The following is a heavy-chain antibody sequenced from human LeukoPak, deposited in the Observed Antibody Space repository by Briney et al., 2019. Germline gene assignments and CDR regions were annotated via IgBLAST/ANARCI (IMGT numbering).Heavy chain of an antibody. J-gene: IGHJ4*02. CDR1: GFTFSSYG. D-gene: IGHD1-26*01. Sequence: GGSLRLSCAASGFTFSSYGMHWVRQAPGKGLEWVAVIWYDGSRKYYAGSVKGRFTISRDNSKNTLYLQMNSLRAEDTAVYFCASSHTGSYPYYFDYWGQGTLVTVSS. V-gene: IGHV3-33*01. CDR3: ASSHTGSYPYYFDY. CDR2: IWYDGSRK.